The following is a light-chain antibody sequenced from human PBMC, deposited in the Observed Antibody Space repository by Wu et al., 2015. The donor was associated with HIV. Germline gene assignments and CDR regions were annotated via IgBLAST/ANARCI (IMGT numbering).Light chain of an antibody. CDR3: QQSYSTYPT. CDR2: AAS. V-gene: IGKV1-39*01. Sequence: DIQMTQSPSSLSASVGDRVIITCRTSQNINNYLNWYQQKQGKAPNLLIYAASSLQSGVPSRFSGSGSGTDFTLTISSLHPEDFATYYCQQSYSTYPTFGQGTKGGNQT. CDR1: QNINNY. J-gene: IGKJ1*01.